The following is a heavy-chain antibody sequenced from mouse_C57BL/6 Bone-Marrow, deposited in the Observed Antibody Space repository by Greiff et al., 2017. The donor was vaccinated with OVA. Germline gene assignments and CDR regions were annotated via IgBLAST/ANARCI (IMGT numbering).Heavy chain of an antibody. D-gene: IGHD1-1*01. CDR1: GYTFTSYG. Sequence: VKLMESGAELARPGASVKLSCKASGYTFTSYGISWVKQRTGQGLEWIGEIYPRSGNTYYNEKFKGKATLYADKSSSTAYMELRSLTSEDSAVYFCARDYYGTSFAYWGQGTLVTVSA. CDR2: IYPRSGNT. CDR3: ARDYYGTSFAY. J-gene: IGHJ3*01. V-gene: IGHV1-81*01.